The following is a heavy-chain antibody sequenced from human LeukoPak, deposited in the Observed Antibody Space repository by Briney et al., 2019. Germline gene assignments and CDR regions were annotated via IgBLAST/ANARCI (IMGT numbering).Heavy chain of an antibody. CDR3: ARGPLDSGYTYFDY. J-gene: IGHJ4*02. CDR1: GGSISSYY. D-gene: IGHD5-12*01. CDR2: FSYSGST. Sequence: SETLSLTCTVSGGSISSYYWSWIRQPPGRGLEWIGYFSYSGSTNYNPSLKSRVTISVDTSKNQFSLKLSSVTAADTAVYHCARGPLDSGYTYFDYWGQGTLVTVSS. V-gene: IGHV4-59*01.